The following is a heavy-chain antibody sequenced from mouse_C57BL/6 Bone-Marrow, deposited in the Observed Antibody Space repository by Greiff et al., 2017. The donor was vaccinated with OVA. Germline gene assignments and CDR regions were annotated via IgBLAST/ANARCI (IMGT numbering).Heavy chain of an antibody. CDR2: IYPGDGDT. J-gene: IGHJ3*01. CDR3: AGQLRLWFAY. CDR1: GYAFSSSW. V-gene: IGHV1-82*01. D-gene: IGHD3-2*02. Sequence: QVQLQQSGPELVKPGASVKISCKASGYAFSSSWMNWVKQRPGQGLEWIGRIYPGDGDTNYNGKFKGKATLTADKSSRTTYMQRSSLASEDSAVYFCAGQLRLWFAYWGQGTLVTVSA.